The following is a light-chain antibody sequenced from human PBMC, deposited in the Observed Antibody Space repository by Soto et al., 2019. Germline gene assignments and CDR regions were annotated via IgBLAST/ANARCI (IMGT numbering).Light chain of an antibody. CDR2: AAS. CDR1: QGIRNE. J-gene: IGKJ4*01. Sequence: AIQVTQSPSSLSASVGDRVTITCRTSQGIRNELSWYQQKPGKAPKFLIFAASNLHSEVPSRFSGSGSGTDFTLTISSLQPEDFATYFCLQDDEYPFTFGGGTKVEIK. CDR3: LQDDEYPFT. V-gene: IGKV1-6*01.